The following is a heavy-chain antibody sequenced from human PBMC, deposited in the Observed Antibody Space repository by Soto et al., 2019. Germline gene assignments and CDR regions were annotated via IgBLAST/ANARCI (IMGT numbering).Heavy chain of an antibody. D-gene: IGHD1-26*01. V-gene: IGHV4-61*08. Sequence: PSETLSLTCSVSGGSVSSNDYYWGWIRQPPGKGLEWIGYIYYSGSTNYNPSLKSRVTISVDTSKNQFSLKLSSVTAADTAVYYCARVAPRGVGATEGEFDYWGQGTLVTVSS. CDR3: ARVAPRGVGATEGEFDY. J-gene: IGHJ4*02. CDR1: GGSVSSNDYY. CDR2: IYYSGST.